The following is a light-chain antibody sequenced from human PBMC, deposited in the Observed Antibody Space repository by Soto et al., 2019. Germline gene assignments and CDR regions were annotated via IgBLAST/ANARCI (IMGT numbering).Light chain of an antibody. Sequence: AIQLTQSPSSLSASVGDRVTITCRASQGISTLLAWYQQKPGKAPKVLIYESSLLQSGVPSRFSGSGSGTDFTLTLSSLQPEDFATYYCQHFKSFPITFGQGTRLEIK. CDR3: QHFKSFPIT. J-gene: IGKJ5*01. CDR2: ESS. CDR1: QGISTL. V-gene: IGKV1-13*02.